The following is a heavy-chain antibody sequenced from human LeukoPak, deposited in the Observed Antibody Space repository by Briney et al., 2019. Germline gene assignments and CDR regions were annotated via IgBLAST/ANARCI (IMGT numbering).Heavy chain of an antibody. CDR1: GYTFTSYG. D-gene: IGHD3-10*01. Sequence: ASVKVSCKASGYTFTSYGISWVRQAPGQGLEWMGWISAYNGNTNYAQKLQGRVTMTTDTSTSTAYMELRSLRSDDTAVYYCARLSTNHLWFGELRGYYYGMDVWGQGTTVTVSS. CDR2: ISAYNGNT. V-gene: IGHV1-18*01. J-gene: IGHJ6*02. CDR3: ARLSTNHLWFGELRGYYYGMDV.